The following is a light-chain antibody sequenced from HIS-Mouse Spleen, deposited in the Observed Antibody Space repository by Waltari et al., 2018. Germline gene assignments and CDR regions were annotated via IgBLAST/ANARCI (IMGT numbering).Light chain of an antibody. CDR3: YSTDSSGNHRV. V-gene: IGLV3-10*01. CDR1: ALPKTY. J-gene: IGLJ2*01. Sequence: SYELTQPPSVSVSPGQTARITCSGAALPKTYAYWYQQKSGQAPELVIYEDSKRPSGIPERFSGSSSGTMATLTISGAQVEDEADYYCYSTDSSGNHRVFGGGTKLTVL. CDR2: EDS.